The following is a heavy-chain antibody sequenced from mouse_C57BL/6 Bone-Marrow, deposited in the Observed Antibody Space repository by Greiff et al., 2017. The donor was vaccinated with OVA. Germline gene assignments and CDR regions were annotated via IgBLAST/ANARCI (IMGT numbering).Heavy chain of an antibody. V-gene: IGHV1-54*01. CDR3: ARSGLAPLDY. J-gene: IGHJ2*01. CDR1: GYAFTNYL. Sequence: VQLQQSGAELVRPGTSVKVSCKASGYAFTNYLIEWVKQRPGQGLEWIGVINPGSGGTNYNEKFKGKATLTADKSSSTAYMQLSSLTSEDSAVYFCARSGLAPLDYWGQGTTLTVSS. D-gene: IGHD3-3*01. CDR2: INPGSGGT.